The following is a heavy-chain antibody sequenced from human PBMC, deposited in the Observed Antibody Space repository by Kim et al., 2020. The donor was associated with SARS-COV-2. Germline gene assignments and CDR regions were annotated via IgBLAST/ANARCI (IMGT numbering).Heavy chain of an antibody. Sequence: GGSLRLSCAASGFIFNDYGMHWVRQVPGKGLEWVAGISWNSVTIGCADSVRGRFTISRDSAQKSLYLQMNSLRAEDTAFYYCGKDLNEVPRGTIGAWGQGTLVTVSS. V-gene: IGHV3-9*01. CDR2: ISWNSVTI. CDR3: GKDLNEVPRGTIGA. J-gene: IGHJ5*02. D-gene: IGHD3-16*01. CDR1: GFIFNDYG.